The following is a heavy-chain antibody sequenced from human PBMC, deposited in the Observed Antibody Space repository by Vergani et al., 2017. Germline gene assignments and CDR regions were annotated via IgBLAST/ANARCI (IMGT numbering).Heavy chain of an antibody. D-gene: IGHD3-22*01. CDR2: IDPNSGGT. CDR1: GDTFTGYY. J-gene: IGHJ5*02. V-gene: IGHV1-2*02. Sequence: QVQLVQSGAEVKKPGASLKVSCKASGDTFTGYYIHWVRQAPGQGLEWMGWIDPNSGGTNYAQKFPGKVIMTRDTSIRTAYMELIRLRSDDTAVYFCAREGYYDSSGFLNWFDPWGQGTLVTVSS. CDR3: AREGYYDSSGFLNWFDP.